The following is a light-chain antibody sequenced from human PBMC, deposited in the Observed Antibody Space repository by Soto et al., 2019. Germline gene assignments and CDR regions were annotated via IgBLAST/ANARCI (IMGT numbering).Light chain of an antibody. J-gene: IGLJ2*01. CDR2: SNN. CDR1: SSNIGSNT. CDR3: AAWDDSLNVLV. Sequence: QSVLTRPPSASGTPGQRVTISCSGSSSNIGSNTVNWYQQLPGTAPKLLIYSNNQRPSGVPDRFSGSKSGTSASLAISGLQSEDEADYYCAAWDDSLNVLVFGGGTKVTVL. V-gene: IGLV1-44*01.